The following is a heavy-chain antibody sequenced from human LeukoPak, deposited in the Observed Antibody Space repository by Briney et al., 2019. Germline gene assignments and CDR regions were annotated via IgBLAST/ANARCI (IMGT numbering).Heavy chain of an antibody. Sequence: AVKVSCKASGGTFSNYPISWVGQAPGQGVAGMGRIIPILGIANYAQKFQGRVTITTDKSTSTAYMELSSLRSEDTAVYYCARAVTDIVVAAATRYFDLWGRGTLVTVSS. CDR1: GGTFSNYP. V-gene: IGHV1-69*02. J-gene: IGHJ2*01. CDR3: ARAVTDIVVAAATRYFDL. CDR2: IIPILGIA. D-gene: IGHD2-2*01.